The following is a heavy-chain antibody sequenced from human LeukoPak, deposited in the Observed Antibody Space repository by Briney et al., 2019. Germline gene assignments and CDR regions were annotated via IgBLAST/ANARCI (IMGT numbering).Heavy chain of an antibody. Sequence: GGSFRLSCAASGFLFNNYWFGWVRQSPGKGLEWVAIINQDEGHKYSVDSVKGRFTISRDNARNSLYLQMNGLRAEDTAVYYCARFRYIGSDLEVFDSWGQGTLVTVSS. CDR2: INQDEGHK. D-gene: IGHD5-12*01. V-gene: IGHV3-7*01. CDR1: GFLFNNYW. J-gene: IGHJ4*02. CDR3: ARFRYIGSDLEVFDS.